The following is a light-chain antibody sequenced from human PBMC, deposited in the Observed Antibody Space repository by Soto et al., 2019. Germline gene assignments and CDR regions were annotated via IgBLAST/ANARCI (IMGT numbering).Light chain of an antibody. J-gene: IGKJ1*01. CDR3: QQYGSSRT. CDR2: GAS. Sequence: ENVLTQSPATLSVSPGERSILSCRASQSVSSNLAWYQQKPGQAPRLLIYGASSRATGIPDRFSGSGSGRDFTLTISRLEAEDFAVYYCQQYGSSRTFGQGTKVDI. CDR1: QSVSSN. V-gene: IGKV3-20*01.